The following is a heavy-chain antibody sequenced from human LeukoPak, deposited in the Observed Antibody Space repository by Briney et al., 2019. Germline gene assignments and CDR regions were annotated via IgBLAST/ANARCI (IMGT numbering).Heavy chain of an antibody. Sequence: SETLSLTCTVSGGSISSSSYYWGWIRQPPGKGLEWIGSIYYSGSTNYNPSLKSRVTISVDTSKNQFSLKLSSVTAADTAVYYCARQRFPLYGSGSYGWFDPWGQGTLVTVSS. D-gene: IGHD3-10*01. V-gene: IGHV4-39*01. CDR3: ARQRFPLYGSGSYGWFDP. CDR2: IYYSGST. J-gene: IGHJ5*02. CDR1: GGSISSSSYY.